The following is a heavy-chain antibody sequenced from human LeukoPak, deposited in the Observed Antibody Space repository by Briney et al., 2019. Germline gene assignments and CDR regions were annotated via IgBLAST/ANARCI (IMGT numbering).Heavy chain of an antibody. V-gene: IGHV1-69*04. CDR2: IIPILGIA. D-gene: IGHD5-24*01. J-gene: IGHJ4*02. CDR3: ARDSGYNLEWACFDY. Sequence: AASMKVSCKASGGTFSSYAISWVRQAPGQGLEWMGRIIPILGIANYAQKFQGRVTITADKSTSTAYMELSSLRSEDTAVYYCARDSGYNLEWACFDYWGQGTLVTVSS. CDR1: GGTFSSYA.